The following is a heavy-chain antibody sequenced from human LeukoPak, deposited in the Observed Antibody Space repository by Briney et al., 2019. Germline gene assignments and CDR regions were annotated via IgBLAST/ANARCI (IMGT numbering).Heavy chain of an antibody. D-gene: IGHD3-16*02. CDR3: AKYVWGSYPTFEDY. J-gene: IGHJ4*02. CDR2: ISYSGST. CDR1: GGSISSYY. V-gene: IGHV4-59*01. Sequence: SETLSLTCTVSGGSISSYYWSWIRQPPGKGLEWIGYISYSGSTNYNPSLKSRVTISVDTSKNQFSLKLSSATAADTAVYYCAKYVWGSYPTFEDYWGQGALVTVSS.